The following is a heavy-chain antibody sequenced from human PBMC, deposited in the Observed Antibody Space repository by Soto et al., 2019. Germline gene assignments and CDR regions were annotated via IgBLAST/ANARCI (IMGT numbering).Heavy chain of an antibody. CDR3: AKLRGRSLHAFDI. CDR2: ISGSGGST. Sequence: HPGGSLRLSCAASGFTFSSYAMSWVRQAPGKGLEWVSAISGSGGSTYYADSVKGRFTISRDNSKNTLYLQMNSLRAEDTAVYYCAKLRGRSLHAFDIWGQGTMVTVSS. D-gene: IGHD3-16*01. CDR1: GFTFSSYA. J-gene: IGHJ3*02. V-gene: IGHV3-23*01.